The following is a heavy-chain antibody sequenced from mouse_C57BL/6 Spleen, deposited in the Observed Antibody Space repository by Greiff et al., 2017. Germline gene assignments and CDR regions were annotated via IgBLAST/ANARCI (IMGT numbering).Heavy chain of an antibody. CDR1: GYSITSGYY. Sequence: EVKLVESGPGLVKPSQSLSLTCSVTGYSITSGYYWNWIRQFPGNKLEWMGYISYDGSNNYNPSLKNRISITRYTSKNQFFLKLNSVTTEDTATYYCARDGYGSSSSWFAYWGQGTLVTVSA. D-gene: IGHD1-1*01. V-gene: IGHV3-6*01. J-gene: IGHJ3*01. CDR2: ISYDGSN. CDR3: ARDGYGSSSSWFAY.